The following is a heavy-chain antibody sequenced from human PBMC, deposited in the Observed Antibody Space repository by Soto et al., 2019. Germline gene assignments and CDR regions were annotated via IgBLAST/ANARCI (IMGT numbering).Heavy chain of an antibody. CDR1: GFTFDDYA. V-gene: IGHV3-9*01. J-gene: IGHJ5*01. CDR2: ISWDSNII. CDR3: AQIGVVGHFFES. D-gene: IGHD2-15*01. Sequence: PGGSLRLSCAASGFTFDDYAMHWVRQGPEKGLEWVSGISWDSNIIGYSDSVKGRFIISRDNAKNSLYLQMNGLRPDDTALYYCAQIGVVGHFFESWGQGTRVTVYS.